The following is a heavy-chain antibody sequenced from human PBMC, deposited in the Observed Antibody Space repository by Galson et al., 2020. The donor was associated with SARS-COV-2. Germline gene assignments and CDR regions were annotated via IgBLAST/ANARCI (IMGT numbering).Heavy chain of an antibody. J-gene: IGHJ6*03. CDR3: ASSPGGSGDYFDYYMDV. V-gene: IGHV3-23*01. CDR1: GFTFNTYA. Sequence: GESLKIYCAASGFTFNTYAMSWVRQAPGKGLEWVSSIPATGDRTYYADSVKGRFTVSRHNSKNTLFLQLYSLRVEDTAVYYWASSPGGSGDYFDYYMDVCAKGTTVTVSS. CDR2: IPATGDRT. D-gene: IGHD2-15*01.